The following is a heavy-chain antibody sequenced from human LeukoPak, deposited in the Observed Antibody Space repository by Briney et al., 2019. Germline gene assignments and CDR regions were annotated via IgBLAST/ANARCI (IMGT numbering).Heavy chain of an antibody. CDR1: GFTLSNYG. V-gene: IGHV3-33*01. D-gene: IGHD3-10*01. J-gene: IGHJ4*02. Sequence: GGSLTLSCAAWGFTLSNYGKQWVREAPGKGGEGVALIWYDGSNKYYADSVKGRFTISRDNSKNTLYLQMNSLRAEDTAVYYCAGSYYNVFDYWGQGTLVTVSS. CDR2: IWYDGSNK. CDR3: AGSYYNVFDY.